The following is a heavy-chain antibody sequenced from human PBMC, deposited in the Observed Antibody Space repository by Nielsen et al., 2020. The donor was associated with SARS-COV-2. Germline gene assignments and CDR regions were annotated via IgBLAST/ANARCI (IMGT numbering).Heavy chain of an antibody. Sequence: SETLSLTCTVSGGSISSYYWSWIRQPPGKGLEWIGYIYYSGSTNYNPSLKSRVTISVDTSKNQFSLKLSSVTAADTAVYYCARRCSGGSCYNYYYYGMDVWGQGTTVTVSS. V-gene: IGHV4-59*08. CDR3: ARRCSGGSCYNYYYYGMDV. CDR2: IYYSGST. CDR1: GGSISSYY. J-gene: IGHJ6*02. D-gene: IGHD2-15*01.